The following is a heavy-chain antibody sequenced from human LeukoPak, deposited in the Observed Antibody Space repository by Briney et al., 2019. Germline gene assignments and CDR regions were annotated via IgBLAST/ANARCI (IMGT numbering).Heavy chain of an antibody. V-gene: IGHV3-73*01. D-gene: IGHD3-16*02. CDR2: IRSKANSYAT. Sequence: GGSLRLSCAASGFTFSGSAMHWGRQASGKGLEWVGRIRSKANSYATAYAASVKGRFTIARDDSKNTAYLQMNSLKTEDTAVYYCTSLGGFGGVIVSNYWGQGTLVTVSS. CDR1: GFTFSGSA. CDR3: TSLGGFGGVIVSNY. J-gene: IGHJ4*02.